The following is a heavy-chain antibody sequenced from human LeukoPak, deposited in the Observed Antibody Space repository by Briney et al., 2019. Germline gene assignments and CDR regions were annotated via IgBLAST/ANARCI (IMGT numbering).Heavy chain of an antibody. CDR2: INPSGGST. D-gene: IGHD5-24*01. V-gene: IGHV1-46*01. Sequence: GASVKVSCKASGYTFTSYYMHWVRQAPGQGLEWMGIINPSGGSTSYAQKFQGRVTMTRDTSTSTAYMELSRLRSDDTAVYYCARVGAMATITAFDYWGQGTLVTVSS. CDR3: ARVGAMATITAFDY. J-gene: IGHJ4*02. CDR1: GYTFTSYY.